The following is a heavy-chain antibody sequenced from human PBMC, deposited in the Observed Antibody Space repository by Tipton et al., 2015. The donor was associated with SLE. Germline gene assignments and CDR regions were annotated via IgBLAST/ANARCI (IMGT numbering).Heavy chain of an antibody. CDR1: GDSISSSSYY. V-gene: IGHV4-39*07. J-gene: IGHJ4*02. CDR2: IYKTGSA. D-gene: IGHD6-19*01. CDR3: ARLTPPAPGISWLDI. Sequence: TLSLTCTVSGDSISSSSYYWGWIRQPPGKAPEWLGSIYKTGSAYYNLSLRSRVTISLDMSTNQFSLKLKSVTAADTAVYYCARLTPPAPGISWLDIWGQGTRVTVSS.